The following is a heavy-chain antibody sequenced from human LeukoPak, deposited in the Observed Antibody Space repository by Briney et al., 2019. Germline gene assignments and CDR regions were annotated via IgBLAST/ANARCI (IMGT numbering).Heavy chain of an antibody. CDR2: IYYSGST. CDR3: ARHEEGIFDY. CDR1: GGSISSSSYY. D-gene: IGHD2-15*01. V-gene: IGHV4-39*01. Sequence: SETLSLTCTVSGGSISSSSYYWGWIRQPPGKGLEWIGSIYYSGSTYYNPSLKSRVTISVDTSKNQFSPKLSSVTAADTAVYYCARHEEGIFDYWGQGTLVTVSS. J-gene: IGHJ4*02.